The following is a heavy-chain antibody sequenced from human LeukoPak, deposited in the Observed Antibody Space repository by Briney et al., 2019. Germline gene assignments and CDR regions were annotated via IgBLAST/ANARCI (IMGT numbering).Heavy chain of an antibody. J-gene: IGHJ4*02. D-gene: IGHD3-10*01. Sequence: GGSLRLSCAASGFTFSSYAMSWVRQAAGKGLEWVSSISSSGGSTYYADSVKGRFTISRDYSKNTLYLQMNSLRAEDTAVYYCAKDLYAYGTPPLDYWGQGILVTVSS. CDR3: AKDLYAYGTPPLDY. CDR2: ISSSGGST. CDR1: GFTFSSYA. V-gene: IGHV3-23*01.